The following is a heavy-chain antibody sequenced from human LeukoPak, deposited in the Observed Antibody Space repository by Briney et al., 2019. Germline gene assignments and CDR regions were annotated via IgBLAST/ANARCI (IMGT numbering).Heavy chain of an antibody. Sequence: GGSLRLSCAASGFTFSSYSMNWVRQAPGKGLEWVSSISSSSSYIYYADSVKGRFTISRDNAKNSLYLQMNSLRAEDTAVYYCARDRGGIAAAGFDYWGQGTLVTVSS. CDR1: GFTFSSYS. V-gene: IGHV3-21*01. CDR3: ARDRGGIAAAGFDY. D-gene: IGHD6-13*01. CDR2: ISSSSSYI. J-gene: IGHJ4*02.